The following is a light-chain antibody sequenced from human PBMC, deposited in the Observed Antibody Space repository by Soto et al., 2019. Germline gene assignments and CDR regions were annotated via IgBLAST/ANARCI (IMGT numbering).Light chain of an antibody. V-gene: IGKV1-39*01. CDR1: QSVSSY. J-gene: IGKJ1*01. Sequence: DIQVTQSPSSLSASVGDRVTIACRTSQSVSSYFNWYQQKPGKAPKLLIFSAVSLQSGVPSRFSGSGSGSGTNFTLTSSSLQPEDFATYYCQQSYTSPRTCGQGTNVEIK. CDR2: SAV. CDR3: QQSYTSPRT.